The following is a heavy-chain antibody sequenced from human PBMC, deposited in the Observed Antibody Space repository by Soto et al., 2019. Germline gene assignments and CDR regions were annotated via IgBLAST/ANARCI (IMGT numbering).Heavy chain of an antibody. V-gene: IGHV4-31*03. D-gene: IGHD3-16*02. Sequence: TLSLTCTVSGGSISSGGYYWSWIRQHPGKGLEWIGYIYYSGSTYYNPSLKSRVTISVDTSKNQFSLKLSSVTAADTAVYYCARGSAYYDYVWGSYRYTGLFDYWGQGTLVTVSS. CDR1: GGSISSGGYY. CDR3: ARGSAYYDYVWGSYRYTGLFDY. J-gene: IGHJ4*02. CDR2: IYYSGST.